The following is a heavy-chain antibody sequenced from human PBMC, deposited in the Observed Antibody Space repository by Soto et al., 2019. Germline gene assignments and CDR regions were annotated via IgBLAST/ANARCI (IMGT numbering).Heavy chain of an antibody. J-gene: IGHJ2*01. CDR3: SRSGSLYSYFDH. D-gene: IGHD1-26*01. Sequence: QVQLVQSGVEVKKPGASVKVSCKASGYTFTSYAMHWVRQAPGQRLEWMGWINAGNGNTKYSQKFQGRVTINMDTTASTAYMELSSLRTDDTAVYYCSRSGSLYSYFDHWGRGTLVTVSS. CDR2: INAGNGNT. CDR1: GYTFTSYA. V-gene: IGHV1-3*01.